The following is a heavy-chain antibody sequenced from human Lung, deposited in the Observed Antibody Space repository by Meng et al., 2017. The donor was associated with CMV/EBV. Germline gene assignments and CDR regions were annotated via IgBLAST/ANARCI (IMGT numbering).Heavy chain of an antibody. Sequence: VQLVGVGGGVVQPGRSLGLSCAASGFTFSSYAMHWVRQAPGKGLEWVAVISYDGSNEYYADSVKGRFTISRDNSKNTLYLQMNSLRAEDTAVYYCARDDSSSWGQGTLVTVSS. CDR3: ARDDSSS. CDR1: GFTFSSYA. J-gene: IGHJ5*02. V-gene: IGHV3-30-3*01. D-gene: IGHD3-22*01. CDR2: ISYDGSNE.